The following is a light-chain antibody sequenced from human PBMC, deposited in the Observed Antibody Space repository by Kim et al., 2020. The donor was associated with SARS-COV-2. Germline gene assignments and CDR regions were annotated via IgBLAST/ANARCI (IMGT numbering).Light chain of an antibody. J-gene: IGLJ3*02. Sequence: SYELTQPPSVSVSPGQTASITCSGDKLGDKYACWYQQKPGQSPVLVIYQDSKRPSGIPERFSGSNSGNTATLTISGTQAMDEADYYCQAWDSSTDSWVFGGGTQLTVL. CDR3: QAWDSSTDSWV. CDR2: QDS. V-gene: IGLV3-1*01. CDR1: KLGDKY.